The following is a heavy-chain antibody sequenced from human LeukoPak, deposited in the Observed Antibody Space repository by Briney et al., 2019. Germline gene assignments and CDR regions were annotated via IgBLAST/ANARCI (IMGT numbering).Heavy chain of an antibody. CDR1: GGSIGSYY. CDR3: ARDRGGRYSSSRGYFDY. D-gene: IGHD6-13*01. CDR2: IYYSGST. J-gene: IGHJ4*02. V-gene: IGHV4-59*01. Sequence: PSETLSLTCTVSGGSIGSYYWSWIRQPPGKGLEWIGYIYYSGSTNYNPSLKSRVTISVDTSKNQFSLKLSSVTAADTAVYYCARDRGGRYSSSRGYFDYWGQGTLVTVSS.